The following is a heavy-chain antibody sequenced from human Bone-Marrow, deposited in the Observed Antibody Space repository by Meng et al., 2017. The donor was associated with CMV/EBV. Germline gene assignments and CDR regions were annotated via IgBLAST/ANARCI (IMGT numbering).Heavy chain of an antibody. CDR2: IGTAGDT. CDR1: GFTFSSYD. CDR3: ARDHRSV. D-gene: IGHD6-19*01. V-gene: IGHV3-13*01. Sequence: GESLKISCAVSGFTFSSYDMHWVRQATGKGLEWVSTIGTAGDTYYPGSVKGRFTISRENAKNSLYLQMNSLRAGDTAVYYCARDHRSVWGQGTLVTVSS. J-gene: IGHJ4*02.